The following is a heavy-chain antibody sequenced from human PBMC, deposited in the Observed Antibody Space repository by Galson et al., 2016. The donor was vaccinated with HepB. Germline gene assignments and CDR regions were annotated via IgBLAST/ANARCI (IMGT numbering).Heavy chain of an antibody. D-gene: IGHD3-3*01. J-gene: IGHJ4*02. CDR2: INTSGDST. Sequence: SLRLSCADSAFTFSSYAMQWVRQTPGKGLEWVSGINTSGDSTYYADSVKGRFTISRDNSKNTLWLQMNSLRAEDTAVYHCARVDYDFWNGHISNWGRGTLVIVSS. CDR1: AFTFSSYA. CDR3: ARVDYDFWNGHISN. V-gene: IGHV3-23*01.